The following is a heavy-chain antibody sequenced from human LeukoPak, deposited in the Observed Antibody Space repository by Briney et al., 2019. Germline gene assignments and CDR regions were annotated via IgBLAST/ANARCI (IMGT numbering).Heavy chain of an antibody. D-gene: IGHD6-13*01. CDR3: AGATRAAAGTGPPDY. CDR2: IGYDGSNK. J-gene: IGHJ4*02. Sequence: GSLILSCAASGFTFSSYGMHWVRQAPGKGLESVAVIGYDGSNKYYADSVKGLFPISRHNSKKPLYLQMNSLRAEDTAVYYCAGATRAAAGTGPPDYWGQGTLVSVSS. CDR1: GFTFSSYG. V-gene: IGHV3-33*01.